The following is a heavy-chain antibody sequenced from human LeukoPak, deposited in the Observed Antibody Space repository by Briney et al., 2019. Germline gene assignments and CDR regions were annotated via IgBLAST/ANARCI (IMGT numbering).Heavy chain of an antibody. CDR3: ARDPGKGYYYYGMDV. V-gene: IGHV3-53*01. J-gene: IGHJ6*02. CDR2: IYSGGST. Sequence: GGSLRLCCAASGFTVSSNYMSWGRQAPGKGLEWVSVIYSGGSTYYADSVKGRFTISRDNSKNTLYLQMNSLRAEDTAVYYCARDPGKGYYYYGMDVWGQGTTVTVSS. CDR1: GFTVSSNY.